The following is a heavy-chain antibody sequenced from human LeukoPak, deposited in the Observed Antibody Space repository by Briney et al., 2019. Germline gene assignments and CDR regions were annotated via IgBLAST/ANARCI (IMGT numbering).Heavy chain of an antibody. D-gene: IGHD3-22*01. Sequence: SETLSLTCTVSGASISSSYWSWVRQPPGKRLEWIGFIYYSGSTNSNPSLKSRVTISAGTSKNQFSLKLSSVTAADTAVYYCVRGNYDNRGYSNAFDIWGQGAMVTVSS. CDR3: VRGNYDNRGYSNAFDI. J-gene: IGHJ3*02. CDR2: IYYSGST. V-gene: IGHV4-59*01. CDR1: GASISSSY.